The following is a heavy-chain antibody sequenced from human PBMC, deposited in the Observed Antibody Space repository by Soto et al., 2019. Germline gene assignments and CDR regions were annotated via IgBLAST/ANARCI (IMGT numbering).Heavy chain of an antibody. Sequence: TLSLTCTVSGGSISSGDYYWSCIRQPPGKGLDWIGYIYYSGSTYYNPSLKSRVTISVDTSKNQFSLKLSSVTAADTAVYYCARDRAVPAAISVFGSKAYYYGMDVWGQGTTVTVSS. CDR2: IYYSGST. D-gene: IGHD2-2*02. V-gene: IGHV4-30-4*01. J-gene: IGHJ6*02. CDR1: GGSISSGDYY. CDR3: ARDRAVPAAISVFGSKAYYYGMDV.